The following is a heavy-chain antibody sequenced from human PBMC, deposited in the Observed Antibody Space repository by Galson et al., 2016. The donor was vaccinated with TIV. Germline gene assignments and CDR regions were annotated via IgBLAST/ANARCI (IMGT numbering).Heavy chain of an antibody. CDR3: ARHDSSAFSNWYFNL. CDR1: GSPFSGYY. D-gene: IGHD3-22*01. V-gene: IGHV5-51*01. J-gene: IGHJ2*01. CDR2: IYPGNYHT. Sequence: QSGAEVTKTGESLKISCRGSGSPFSGYYIGWVRQVPGKGLEWMGIIYPGNYHTVYSPSFEGQVTISADKSTTTAYLQWNSLKASGTAMYYCARHDSSAFSNWYFNLWGRGTLVTVSS.